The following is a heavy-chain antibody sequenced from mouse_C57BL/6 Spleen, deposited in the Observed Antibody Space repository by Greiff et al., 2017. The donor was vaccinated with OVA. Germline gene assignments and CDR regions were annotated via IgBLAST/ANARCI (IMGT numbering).Heavy chain of an antibody. V-gene: IGHV1-52*01. CDR2: IDPSDSET. J-gene: IGHJ3*01. Sequence: QVQLQQSGAELVRPGSSVKLSCKASGYTFTSYWMHWVKQRPIQGLEWIGNIDPSDSETHYNQKFKDKATLTVDKSSSTAYMQLSSLTSEDSAVYYCARPGYDYDPWFAYWGQGTLVTVSA. CDR1: GYTFTSYW. D-gene: IGHD2-4*01. CDR3: ARPGYDYDPWFAY.